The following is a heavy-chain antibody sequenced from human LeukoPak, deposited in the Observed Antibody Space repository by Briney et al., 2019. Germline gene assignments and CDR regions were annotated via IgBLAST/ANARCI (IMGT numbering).Heavy chain of an antibody. CDR2: IWYDGSNK. V-gene: IGHV3-33*01. CDR3: ARGYDFWSGYPTPFDY. J-gene: IGHJ4*02. CDR1: GFTFSSYG. D-gene: IGHD3-3*01. Sequence: GGSLRLSCAASGFTFSSYGMHWVRQAPGKGLEWVAAIWYDGSNKYYADSVKGRFTISRDNSKNTLYLQMNSLRAEDTAVYYCARGYDFWSGYPTPFDYWGQGTLVTVSS.